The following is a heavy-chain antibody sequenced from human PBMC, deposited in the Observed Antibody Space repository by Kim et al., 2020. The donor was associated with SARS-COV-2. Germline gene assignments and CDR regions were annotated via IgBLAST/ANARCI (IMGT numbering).Heavy chain of an antibody. V-gene: IGHV6-1*01. D-gene: IGHD6-19*01. J-gene: IGHJ4*02. CDR3: ARDRRIAVAGTSLDY. Sequence: VSVKSRITINPDTSKNQFSLHLNSVTPEDTAVYYCARDRRIAVAGTSLDYWGQGTLFTVSS.